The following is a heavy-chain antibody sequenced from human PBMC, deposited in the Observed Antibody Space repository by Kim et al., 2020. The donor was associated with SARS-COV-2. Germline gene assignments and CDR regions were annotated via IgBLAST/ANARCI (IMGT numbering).Heavy chain of an antibody. V-gene: IGHV3-15*01. D-gene: IGHD1-26*01. CDR3: TTESGGYYFDY. Sequence: TDYAAPVKGRFTISRDDSKNTLYLQMNSLKTEDTAVYYCTTESGGYYFDYWGQGTLVTVSS. J-gene: IGHJ4*02. CDR2: T.